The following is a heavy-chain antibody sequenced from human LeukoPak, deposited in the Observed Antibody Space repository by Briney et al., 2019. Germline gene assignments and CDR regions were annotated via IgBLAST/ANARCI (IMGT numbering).Heavy chain of an antibody. CDR1: GITFSSYA. D-gene: IGHD3-10*01. V-gene: IGHV3-64*04. CDR3: ARVLTVRGRQFDY. CDR2: ISSNGGNT. Sequence: GGSLRLSCAASGITFSSYAMHWVRQAPGKGLEYVSSISSNGGNTYYANSVKGRFTISRDNAKNSLYLQMNSLRAEDTAVYYCARVLTVRGRQFDYWGQGTLVTVSS. J-gene: IGHJ4*02.